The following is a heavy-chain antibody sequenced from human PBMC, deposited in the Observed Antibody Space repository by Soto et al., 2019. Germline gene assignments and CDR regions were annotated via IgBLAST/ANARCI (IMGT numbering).Heavy chain of an antibody. V-gene: IGHV2-5*02. CDR2: IYWDDDK. D-gene: IGHD3-10*01. Sequence: QITLKESGPTLVKPTQTLTLTCTFSGFSLSTSGVGVGWIRQHPGKALEWLALIYWDDDKRYSPSLKSRLTITKDTSKTPVVLTMTNMEHVDTATYYGAHYFCGGTDYWGQGTLVTVSS. J-gene: IGHJ4*02. CDR1: GFSLSTSGVG. CDR3: AHYFCGGTDY.